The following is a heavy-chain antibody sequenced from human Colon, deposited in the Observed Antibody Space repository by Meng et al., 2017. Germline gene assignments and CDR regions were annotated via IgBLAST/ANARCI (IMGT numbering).Heavy chain of an antibody. V-gene: IGHV4-39*01. Sequence: QLQLQESGPGLVKASETRSLTCTVSGGSLSASDDYWGWIRQPPGKGLEWIGSIHYGGSTFYQPSLRSRVTVSVDTSNNQFSLILSSVTAADTAVYYCARRTTGWILDPWGQGTLVTVSS. D-gene: IGHD6-19*01. J-gene: IGHJ5*02. CDR3: ARRTTGWILDP. CDR1: GGSLSASDDY. CDR2: IHYGGST.